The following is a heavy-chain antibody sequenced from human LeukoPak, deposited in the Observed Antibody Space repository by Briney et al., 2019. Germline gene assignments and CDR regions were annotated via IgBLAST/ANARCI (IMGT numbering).Heavy chain of an antibody. CDR1: GYTFTGYY. D-gene: IGHD5-12*01. V-gene: IGHV1-2*02. J-gene: IGHJ4*02. CDR3: ASSGYDGGGGPSPYY. CDR2: INPNSGGT. Sequence: GASVKVSCKASGYTFTGYYMHWVRQAPGRGLEWMGWINPNSGGTNYAQKFQGRVTMTRDTSISTAYMELSRLRSDDTAVYYCASSGYDGGGGPSPYYWGQGTLVTVSS.